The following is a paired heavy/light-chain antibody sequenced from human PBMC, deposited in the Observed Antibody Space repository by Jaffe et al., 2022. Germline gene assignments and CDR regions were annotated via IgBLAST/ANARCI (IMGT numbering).Heavy chain of an antibody. CDR3: AKDIGLVGATGTSGFDY. Sequence: EVQLVESGGVVVQPGGSLRLSCAASGFTFDDYAMHWVRQAPGKGLEWVSLISWDGGSTYYADSVKGRFTISRDNSKNSLYLQMNSLRAEDTALYYCAKDIGLVGATGTSGFDYWGQGTLVTVSS. CDR1: GFTFDDYA. J-gene: IGHJ4*02. V-gene: IGHV3-43D*04. CDR2: ISWDGGST. D-gene: IGHD1-26*01.
Light chain of an antibody. Sequence: DIVMTQSPLSLPVTPGEPASISCRSSQSLLHSNGYNYLDWYLQKPGQSPQLLIYLGSNRASGVPDRFSGSGSGTDFTLKISRVEAEDVGVYYCMQALQTPLTFGQGTRLEIK. V-gene: IGKV2-28*01. CDR2: LGS. CDR1: QSLLHSNGYNY. CDR3: MQALQTPLT. J-gene: IGKJ5*01.